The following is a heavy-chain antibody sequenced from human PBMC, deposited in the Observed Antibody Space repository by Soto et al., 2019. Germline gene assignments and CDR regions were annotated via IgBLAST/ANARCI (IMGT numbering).Heavy chain of an antibody. J-gene: IGHJ4*02. CDR3: ARGHGGNFDY. V-gene: IGHV3-30-3*01. CDR2: ISYDGSNK. CDR1: GFTFSSYA. Sequence: QVQLVESGGGVVQPGRSLRLSCAASGFTFSSYAMHRVRQAPGKGLEWVAVISYDGSNKYYADSVKGRFTISRDNSKNTLYLQMNSLRAEDTAVYYCARGHGGNFDYWGQGTLVTVSS. D-gene: IGHD2-15*01.